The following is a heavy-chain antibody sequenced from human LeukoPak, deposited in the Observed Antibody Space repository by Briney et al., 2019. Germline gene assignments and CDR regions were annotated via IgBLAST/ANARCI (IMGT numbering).Heavy chain of an antibody. CDR2: IIPIFGTA. Sequence: SVKVCCKASGGTFSSYAISWVRQAPGQGLEWMGGIIPIFGTANYAQKFQGRVTITADESTSTAYMELSSLRSEDTAVYYCARDPRDSSGWYDEGDWFDPWGQGTLVTVSS. CDR3: ARDPRDSSGWYDEGDWFDP. J-gene: IGHJ5*02. CDR1: GGTFSSYA. V-gene: IGHV1-69*01. D-gene: IGHD6-19*01.